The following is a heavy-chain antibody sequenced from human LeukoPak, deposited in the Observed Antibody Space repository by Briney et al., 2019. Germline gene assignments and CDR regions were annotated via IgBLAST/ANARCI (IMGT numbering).Heavy chain of an antibody. V-gene: IGHV3-30-3*01. Sequence: GALKLSRAASGFTFRNYVIHWGRQAPGKGVGGVAVKASGLNVKLYADSVKGRFTISRDNSRSTLYLQMNSLRPEDTAIYYCAREGYYGSGSPPSLYFDYWGQGTLVTVSS. CDR1: GFTFRNYV. CDR3: AREGYYGSGSPPSLYFDY. D-gene: IGHD3-10*01. CDR2: KASGLNVK. J-gene: IGHJ4*02.